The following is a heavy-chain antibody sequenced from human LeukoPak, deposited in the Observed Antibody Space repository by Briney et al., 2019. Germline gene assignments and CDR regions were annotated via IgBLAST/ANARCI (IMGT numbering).Heavy chain of an antibody. CDR3: AKDYDFWSGYYIPLDY. D-gene: IGHD3-3*01. CDR2: ISGSGGST. Sequence: GGSLRLSCAASGFTFSNAWMSWVRQAPGKGLEWVSAISGSGGSTYYAASVKGRFTISRDNSKNTLYLQMNSLRAEDTAVYYCAKDYDFWSGYYIPLDYWGQGTLVTVSS. CDR1: GFTFSNAW. V-gene: IGHV3-23*01. J-gene: IGHJ4*02.